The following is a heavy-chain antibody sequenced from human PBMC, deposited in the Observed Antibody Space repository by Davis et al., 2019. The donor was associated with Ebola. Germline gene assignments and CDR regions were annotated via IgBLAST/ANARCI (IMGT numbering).Heavy chain of an antibody. CDR3: TRSGSEEY. V-gene: IGHV3-73*01. CDR1: GFTFSGSA. CDR2: IRSKANSFAT. Sequence: GGSLRLSCAASGFTFSGSAMHWVRPASGKGLEWVGRIRSKANSFATAYAASVKGRFTISRDDSKNTAYLQMNSLKTEDTAVYYCTRSGSEEYWGQGTLVTVSS. J-gene: IGHJ4*02. D-gene: IGHD1-26*01.